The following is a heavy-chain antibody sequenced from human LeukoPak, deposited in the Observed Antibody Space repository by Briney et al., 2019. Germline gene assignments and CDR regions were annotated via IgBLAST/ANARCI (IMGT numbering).Heavy chain of an antibody. J-gene: IGHJ3*02. V-gene: IGHV1-69-2*01. CDR2: VDPEDGET. CDR1: GYTFTVYY. CDR3: ATAVTYGGNLKDAFDI. D-gene: IGHD4-23*01. Sequence: ASAKVSCKVSGYTFTVYYMHWVQQAPGKGLEWMGLVDPEDGETIYAEKFQGRVTITADTSTDTAYMELSSLRSEDTAVYYCATAVTYGGNLKDAFDIWGQGTMVTVSS.